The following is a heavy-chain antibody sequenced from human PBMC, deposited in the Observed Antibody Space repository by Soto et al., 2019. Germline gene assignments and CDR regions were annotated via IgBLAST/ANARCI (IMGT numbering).Heavy chain of an antibody. CDR3: ATSSGYPP. CDR1: GFTFSNYG. D-gene: IGHD5-12*01. J-gene: IGHJ5*02. CDR2: IWYDGSNK. Sequence: GGSLRLSCAASGFTFSNYGMHWVRQAPGKGLEWVAVIWYDGSNKYYADSVKGRFTISRDQSKNTLYLQMNNLRAEDTAVYYCATSSGYPPWGQGTLVTVSS. V-gene: IGHV3-33*01.